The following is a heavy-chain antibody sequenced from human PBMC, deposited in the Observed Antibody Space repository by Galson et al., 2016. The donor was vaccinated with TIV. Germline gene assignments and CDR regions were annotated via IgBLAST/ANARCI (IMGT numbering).Heavy chain of an antibody. D-gene: IGHD2/OR15-2a*01. CDR3: ARVKDDGEYSFGAFDY. J-gene: IGHJ4*02. Sequence: SLRLSCAASGFTVGNNYMSWVRQPPGKGLEWVAAMYSGRFTYYAESLRGRITISRDRARSSLHLQMNSLRPEDTAVYFCARVKDDGEYSFGAFDYWGQGTMVTVSS. CDR1: GFTVGNNY. V-gene: IGHV3-53*01. CDR2: MYSGRFT.